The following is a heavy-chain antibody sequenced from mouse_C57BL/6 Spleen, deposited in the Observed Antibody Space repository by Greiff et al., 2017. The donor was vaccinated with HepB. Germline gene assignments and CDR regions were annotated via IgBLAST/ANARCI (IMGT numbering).Heavy chain of an antibody. V-gene: IGHV5-4*01. CDR3: ARDMDVPWYFDV. J-gene: IGHJ1*03. D-gene: IGHD1-1*02. Sequence: EVHLVESGGGLVKPGGSLKLSCAASGFTFSSYAMSWVRQTPEKRLEWVATISDGGSYTYYPDNVKGRFTISRDNAKNNLYLQMSHLKSEDTAMYYCARDMDVPWYFDVWGTGTTVTVSA. CDR1: GFTFSSYA. CDR2: ISDGGSYT.